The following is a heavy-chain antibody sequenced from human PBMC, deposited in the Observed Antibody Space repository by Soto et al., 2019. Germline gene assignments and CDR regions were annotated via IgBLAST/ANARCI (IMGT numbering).Heavy chain of an antibody. V-gene: IGHV4-31*01. CDR1: SDSMNSGGYY. CDR2: IYSNGDT. J-gene: IGHJ6*02. Sequence: QVQLQESGPGLVKPSQTLSLTCSVSSDSMNSGGYYWSWIRQHPGKGLEWIGYIYSNGDTCYNPSLKSLVPTSVDTSKNHFSLNLTSVTAADTAVYYCARRGGSSSGYYYYAMDVWGQGTTVTVSS. D-gene: IGHD6-6*01. CDR3: ARRGGSSSGYYYYAMDV.